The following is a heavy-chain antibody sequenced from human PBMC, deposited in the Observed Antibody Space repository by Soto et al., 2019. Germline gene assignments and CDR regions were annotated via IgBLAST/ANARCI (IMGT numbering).Heavy chain of an antibody. CDR2: ISAYNGNT. J-gene: IGHJ5*02. CDR3: ARVINYGDYFWFDP. D-gene: IGHD4-17*01. V-gene: IGHV1-18*01. CDR1: GYTFTSYG. Sequence: GASVKVSCKASGYTFTSYGVSWVRQAPGQGLEWMGWISAYNGNTNYAQKLQGRVTMTTDTSTSTAYMELRSLRSDDTAVYYCARVINYGDYFWFDPWGQGTLVTVSS.